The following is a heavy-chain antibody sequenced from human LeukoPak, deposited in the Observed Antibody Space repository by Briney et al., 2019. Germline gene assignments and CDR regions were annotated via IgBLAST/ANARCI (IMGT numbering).Heavy chain of an antibody. D-gene: IGHD3-10*01. J-gene: IGHJ4*02. CDR2: INPNSGGT. CDR1: GYTFTGYY. CDR3: ARDSGERGSGSYLIAY. Sequence: GASVKVSCKASGYTFTGYYMHWVRQAPGQGLEWMGWINPNSGGTNYAQKFQGRVTMTRDTSISTAYMELSRLRFDDTAVYYCARDSGERGSGSYLIAYWGQGTLVTVSS. V-gene: IGHV1-2*02.